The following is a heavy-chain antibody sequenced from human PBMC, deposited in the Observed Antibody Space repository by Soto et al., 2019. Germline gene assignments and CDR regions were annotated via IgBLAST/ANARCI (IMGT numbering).Heavy chain of an antibody. V-gene: IGHV1-58*01. CDR1: GFTFTSSA. CDR2: IVVGSGNT. CDR3: AVVDIVVVVAANPSGY. Sequence: QMQLVQSGPEVKKPGTSVKVSCKASGFTFTSSAVQWVRQARGQRLEWIGWIVVGSGNTNYAQKFQERVTITRDMSTSTAYMELSSLRSEDTAVYYCAVVDIVVVVAANPSGYWVQGTLVTVSS. D-gene: IGHD2-15*01. J-gene: IGHJ4*02.